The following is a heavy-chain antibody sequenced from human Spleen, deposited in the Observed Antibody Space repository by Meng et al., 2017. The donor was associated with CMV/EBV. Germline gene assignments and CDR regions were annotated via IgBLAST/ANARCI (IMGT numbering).Heavy chain of an antibody. J-gene: IGHJ4*02. V-gene: IGHV1-2*02. D-gene: IGHD6-6*01. Sequence: ASVKVSCKTSGYTFTGYYMHWVRQAPGQGPQWMGWINPNSGITTYAHSFQGRVTMTRDTSFSTAYMELSRLTSDDTAVYYCARDRQRYSSSLAGAYWGQGTLVTVSS. CDR1: GYTFTGYY. CDR3: ARDRQRYSSSLAGAY. CDR2: INPNSGIT.